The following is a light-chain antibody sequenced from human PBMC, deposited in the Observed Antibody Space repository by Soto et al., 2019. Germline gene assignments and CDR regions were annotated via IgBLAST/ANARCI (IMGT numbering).Light chain of an antibody. J-gene: IGKJ2*01. CDR2: SAS. CDR3: QQSYSTPYS. CDR1: QSIDIY. V-gene: IGKV1-39*01. Sequence: DIQMTQSPSSLSASVGDRVTITCRASQSIDIYLSWYQQKPGKAPKLLIYSASNLQSGGPSTFSGSGSGTDFPLTISNLQPEDFATYYCQQSYSTPYSFGQGTKVDI.